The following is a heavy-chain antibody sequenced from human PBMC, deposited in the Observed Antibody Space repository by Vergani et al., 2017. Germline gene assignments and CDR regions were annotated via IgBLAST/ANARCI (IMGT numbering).Heavy chain of an antibody. Sequence: QVQLVESGGGVVQPGRSLRLSCAASGFTFNQYGMHWVRQAPGKGLEWVAVTWYDGNNKQYADSVKGRFNIYRDNSKSTMYLQMNSLRDEDTGVYYCARNLRLLYNRFDPWGQGTRVTVSS. J-gene: IGHJ5*02. V-gene: IGHV3-33*01. CDR1: GFTFNQYG. CDR2: TWYDGNNK. D-gene: IGHD1-14*01. CDR3: ARNLRLLYNRFDP.